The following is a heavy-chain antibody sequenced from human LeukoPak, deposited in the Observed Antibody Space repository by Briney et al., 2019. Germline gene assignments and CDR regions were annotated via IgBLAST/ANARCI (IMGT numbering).Heavy chain of an antibody. V-gene: IGHV3-15*01. CDR1: GFTFSNAW. Sequence: PGGSLRLSYAASGFTFSNAWMNWVRQAPGRGLEWVGRIHSKRDGGATEYGTPVKGRFIISRDDSKDTLFLQMNSLKSEDSAVYYRTRGSNSYDSSDFDNWGRGTLVTVSS. D-gene: IGHD3-22*01. J-gene: IGHJ4*02. CDR2: IHSKRDGGAT. CDR3: TRGSNSYDSSDFDN.